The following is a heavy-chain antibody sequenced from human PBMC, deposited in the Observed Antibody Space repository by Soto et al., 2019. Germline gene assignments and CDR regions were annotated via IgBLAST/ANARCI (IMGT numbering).Heavy chain of an antibody. CDR3: ARRGYSGYELDY. CDR1: SGSISSSNW. D-gene: IGHD5-12*01. J-gene: IGHJ4*02. CDR2: IYHSGST. Sequence: SETLSLTCAVSSGSISSSNWWSWVRQPPGKGLEWIGEIYHSGSTNYNPSLKSRVTISVDKSKNQFSLKLSSVTAADTAVYYCARRGYSGYELDYWGQGTLVTSPQ. V-gene: IGHV4-4*02.